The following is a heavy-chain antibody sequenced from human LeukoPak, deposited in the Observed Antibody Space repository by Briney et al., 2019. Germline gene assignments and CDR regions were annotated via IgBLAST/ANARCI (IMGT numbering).Heavy chain of an antibody. Sequence: SETLSLTCTVSGVSIRNYYWSWIRQSPGKGLEWIGYVYYSGGRTSYNPSLKSRATISVDTSKNQFSLKLTSVTAADTAVYYCARHLGVIIGFDIWGQGTMVTVSS. D-gene: IGHD3-3*01. J-gene: IGHJ3*02. CDR2: VYYSGGRT. V-gene: IGHV4-59*08. CDR1: GVSIRNYY. CDR3: ARHLGVIIGFDI.